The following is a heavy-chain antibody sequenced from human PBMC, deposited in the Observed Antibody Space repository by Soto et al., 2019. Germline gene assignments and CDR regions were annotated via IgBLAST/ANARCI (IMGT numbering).Heavy chain of an antibody. CDR1: GGSISSYY. Sequence: SETLSLTCTVSGGSISSYYWNWIRRPAGKGLEWIGRISTSGSTNYNPSLKSRVTMSVDTSKNQFSLKLSSVTAADTAVYYCAREETPHYDILTGYPDPLSFKAAFFPVGAFDIWGQGTMVTVSS. J-gene: IGHJ3*02. CDR2: ISTSGST. V-gene: IGHV4-4*07. CDR3: AREETPHYDILTGYPDPLSFKAAFFPVGAFDI. D-gene: IGHD3-9*01.